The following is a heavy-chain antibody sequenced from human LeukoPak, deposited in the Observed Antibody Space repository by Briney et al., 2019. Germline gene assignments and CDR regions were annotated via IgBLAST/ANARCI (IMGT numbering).Heavy chain of an antibody. D-gene: IGHD3-10*01. CDR1: GCTFTSYD. J-gene: IGHJ3*02. CDR3: AREGGYFIWFGPTHDAFDI. Sequence: ASVKVSCKASGCTFTSYDINWVRQATGQGLEWMGWMNPNSGNTGYAQKFQGRVTMTRDTSISTAYMELSRLRSDDTAVYYCAREGGYFIWFGPTHDAFDIWGQGTMVTVSS. CDR2: MNPNSGNT. V-gene: IGHV1-8*01.